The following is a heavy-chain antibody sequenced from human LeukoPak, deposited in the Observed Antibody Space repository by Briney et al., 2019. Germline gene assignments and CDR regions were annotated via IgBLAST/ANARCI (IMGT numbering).Heavy chain of an antibody. J-gene: IGHJ4*02. CDR3: ARAGSHWHYVY. V-gene: IGHV3-21*01. CDR1: GFTFSSYS. D-gene: IGHD3-10*01. CDR2: ISSSSSYI. Sequence: GGPLRLSCAASGFTFSSYSMNWVRQAPGKGLEWVSSISSSSSYIYYADSVKGRFTISRDNAKNSLYLQMNSLRAEDTAVYYCARAGSHWHYVYWGQGTVVTVSS.